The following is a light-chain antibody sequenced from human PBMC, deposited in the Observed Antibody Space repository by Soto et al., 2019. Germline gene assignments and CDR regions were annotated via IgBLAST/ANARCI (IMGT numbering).Light chain of an antibody. CDR2: EVS. CDR1: SSDVGSYNL. CDR3: CSYAGSRLFYV. Sequence: QSVLTQPASVSGSPGQSITISCTGTSSDVGSYNLISWYQQYPDKAPKLMIYEVSKRPSGVSNRFSGSKSGNTASLTISGLQAEDEVDFNFCSYAGSRLFYVFGIGPKVTVL. V-gene: IGLV2-23*02. J-gene: IGLJ1*01.